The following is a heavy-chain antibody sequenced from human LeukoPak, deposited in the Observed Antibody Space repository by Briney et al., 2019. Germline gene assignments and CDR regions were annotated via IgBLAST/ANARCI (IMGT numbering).Heavy chain of an antibody. Sequence: GGSLRLSCAASGFTFSSYSMNWVRQAPGKGLEWVSSISSSSYIYYADSVKGRFTISRDNAKNSLYLQMNSLRAEDTAVYYCARVGKGAYCGGDCYNKHWGQGTLVSVSS. V-gene: IGHV3-21*01. CDR2: ISSSSYI. CDR3: ARVGKGAYCGGDCYNKH. D-gene: IGHD2-21*02. CDR1: GFTFSSYS. J-gene: IGHJ1*01.